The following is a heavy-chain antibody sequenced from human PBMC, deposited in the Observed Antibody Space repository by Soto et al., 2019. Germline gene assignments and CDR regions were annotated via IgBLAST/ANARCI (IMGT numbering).Heavy chain of an antibody. CDR3: ARAFCGGDCFDNIFYYPYGIDL. J-gene: IGHJ6*02. CDR1: GYTFTSYY. Sequence: SVKVSCKASGYTFTSYYIHWVRQAPGQGLEWMGLINPNGGRTNYAQKFQERVIMTRDTSSSTVYMELSSLTSKDTAMYFCARAFCGGDCFDNIFYYPYGIDLWGQGTTVTVSS. D-gene: IGHD2-21*02. V-gene: IGHV1-46*01. CDR2: INPNGGRT.